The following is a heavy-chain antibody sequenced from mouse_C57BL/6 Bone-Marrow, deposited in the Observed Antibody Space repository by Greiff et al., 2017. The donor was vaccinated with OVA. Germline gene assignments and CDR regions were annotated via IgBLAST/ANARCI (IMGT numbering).Heavy chain of an antibody. CDR2: IDPSDSYT. D-gene: IGHD2-3*01. V-gene: IGHV1-69*01. CDR1: GYTFTSYW. CDR3: AREGDGYYGAWFAY. Sequence: VQLQQSGAELVMPGASVKLSCKASGYTFTSYWMHWVKQRPGQGLEWIGEIDPSDSYTNYNQKFKGKSTLTVDKSSSTAYMQLSSLTSEDSAVYYCAREGDGYYGAWFAYWGQGTLVTVSA. J-gene: IGHJ3*01.